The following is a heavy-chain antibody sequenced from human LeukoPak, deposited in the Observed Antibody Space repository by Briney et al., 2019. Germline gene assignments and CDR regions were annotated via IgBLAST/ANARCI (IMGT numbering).Heavy chain of an antibody. CDR1: GYTLTELS. V-gene: IGHV1-24*01. D-gene: IGHD1-26*01. CDR3: ARARSGSYSAGDAFDI. J-gene: IGHJ3*02. CDR2: FDPEDGET. Sequence: ASVKVSCKVSGYTLTELSMHWVRQAPGKGLEWMGGFDPEDGETIYAQKFQGRVTMTTDTSTSTAYMELRSLRSDDTAVYYCARARSGSYSAGDAFDIWGQGTMVTVSS.